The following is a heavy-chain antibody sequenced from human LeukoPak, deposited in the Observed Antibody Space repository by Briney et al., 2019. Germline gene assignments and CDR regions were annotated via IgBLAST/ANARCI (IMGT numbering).Heavy chain of an antibody. J-gene: IGHJ3*02. D-gene: IGHD3-10*01. V-gene: IGHV3-21*01. CDR1: GFTFSDYR. CDR3: AKEGWPGITMVRGDAFDI. CDR2: ISSSSSYI. Sequence: GGSLRLSCAASGFTFSDYRMNWVRQAPGKGLEWVSSISSSSSYIYYADSVKGRFTISRDNARNSLYLQMNSLRAEDTAVYYCAKEGWPGITMVRGDAFDIWGQGTMVTVSS.